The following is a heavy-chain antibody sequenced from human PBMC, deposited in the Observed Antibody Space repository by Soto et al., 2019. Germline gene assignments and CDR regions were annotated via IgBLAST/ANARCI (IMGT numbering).Heavy chain of an antibody. V-gene: IGHV4-31*03. CDR3: ALRLGDPGRLYFDY. Sequence: QVQLQESGPGLVKPSQTLSLTCTVSGGSISSGGYYCSWIRQHPGKGLEWIGYIYYSGSTYYNPSVKSRVSISVDTSKNQFSLKLSSVTAADTAVYYCALRLGDPGRLYFDYWGQGTLVTVSS. J-gene: IGHJ4*02. D-gene: IGHD3-16*01. CDR1: GGSISSGGYY. CDR2: IYYSGST.